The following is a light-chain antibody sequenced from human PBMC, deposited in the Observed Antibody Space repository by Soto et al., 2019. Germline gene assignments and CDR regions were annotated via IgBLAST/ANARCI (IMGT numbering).Light chain of an antibody. CDR2: GAS. CDR3: QQYCSSPHT. J-gene: IGKJ4*02. CDR1: QSVIYSY. Sequence: EIVLTQSPGTLALSPGERATLSCRASQSVIYSYLAWYQQKPGQAPRLLIYGASSRATGIPDRFSGSGSGTDFTITISRLEPEECAVYYCQQYCSSPHTFGGGTRVEIK. V-gene: IGKV3-20*01.